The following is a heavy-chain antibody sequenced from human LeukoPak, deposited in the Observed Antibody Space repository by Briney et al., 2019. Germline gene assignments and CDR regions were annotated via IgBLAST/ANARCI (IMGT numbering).Heavy chain of an antibody. CDR2: IGGGGGST. CDR3: AKSEDYYDSSGYQGYFQH. J-gene: IGHJ1*01. D-gene: IGHD3-22*01. CDR1: GFTFTSYS. V-gene: IGHV3-23*01. Sequence: GGSLRLSCAASGFTFTSYSMNWVRQAPGKGLEWVSTIGGGGGSTYYADSVKGRFTISRDNSKNTLYLQMNSLRAEDTAVYYCAKSEDYYDSSGYQGYFQHWGQGTLVTVSS.